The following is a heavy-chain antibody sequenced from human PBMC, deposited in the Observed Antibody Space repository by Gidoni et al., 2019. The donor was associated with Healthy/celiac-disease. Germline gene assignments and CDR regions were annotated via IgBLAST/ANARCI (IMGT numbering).Heavy chain of an antibody. CDR2: ISYDGSNK. Sequence: QVQLVESGGGVVQPGRSLRLSCAASGFTFSSYAMHWVRQAPGKGLEWVAVISYDGSNKYYADSVKGRFTISRDNSKNTLYLQMNSLRAEDTAVYYCSYGDYASSLDYWGQGTLVTVSS. CDR1: GFTFSSYA. V-gene: IGHV3-30-3*01. CDR3: SYGDYASSLDY. J-gene: IGHJ4*02. D-gene: IGHD4-17*01.